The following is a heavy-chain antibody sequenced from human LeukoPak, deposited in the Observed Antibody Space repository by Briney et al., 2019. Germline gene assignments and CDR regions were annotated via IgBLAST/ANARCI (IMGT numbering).Heavy chain of an antibody. V-gene: IGHV4-39*01. CDR1: GGSISSSSYY. CDR3: AAYDFWSGINPTLDY. CDR2: IYYSGST. Sequence: ASETLSLICTVSGGSISSSSYYWGWIRQPPGKGLKWIGSIYYSGSTYYNPSLKSRVTISVDTSKNQFSLKLSSVTAADTAVYYCAAYDFWSGINPTLDYWGPGTLVTVSS. J-gene: IGHJ4*02. D-gene: IGHD3-3*01.